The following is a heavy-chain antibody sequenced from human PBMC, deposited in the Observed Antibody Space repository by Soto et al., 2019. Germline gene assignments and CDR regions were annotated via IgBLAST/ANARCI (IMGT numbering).Heavy chain of an antibody. V-gene: IGHV1-18*01. J-gene: IGHJ4*02. CDR2: IGAFNVNT. D-gene: IGHD6-19*01. Sequence: QVQLVQSGAEVKKPGASVTVSCKASGYSFSSYGLTWVRQAPGQGLDWMGWIGAFNVNTNFAQKFPGRVAMTTDSSTSTAYMALRSLRSDDTAGYYCARTWGYRSCWLDYWGQGTLVTVSS. CDR3: ARTWGYRSCWLDY. CDR1: GYSFSSYG.